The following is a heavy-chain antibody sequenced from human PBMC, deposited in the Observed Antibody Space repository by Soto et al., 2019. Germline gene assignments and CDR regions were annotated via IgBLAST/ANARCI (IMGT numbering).Heavy chain of an antibody. D-gene: IGHD6-19*01. Sequence: GGSLRLSCAASGFTFSDYYMSWIRQAPGKGLEWVSYISSSGSTIYYADSVKGRFTISRDNAKNSLYLQMNSLRAEDTAVYYCARDRGRGSGRTQGDYFDYWGQGTLVTVSS. CDR2: ISSSGSTI. J-gene: IGHJ4*02. CDR3: ARDRGRGSGRTQGDYFDY. CDR1: GFTFSDYY. V-gene: IGHV3-11*01.